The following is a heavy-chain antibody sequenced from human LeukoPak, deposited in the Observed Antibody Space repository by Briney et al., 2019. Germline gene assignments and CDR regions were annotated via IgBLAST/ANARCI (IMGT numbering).Heavy chain of an antibody. CDR3: ARDRGVRGVISSPGSMDV. J-gene: IGHJ6*04. CDR2: INTNTGNP. V-gene: IGHV7-4-1*02. Sequence: GGSLRLSCAASGFTFTSYAMNWVRQAPGQGLEWMGWINTNTGNPTYAQGFTGRFVFSLDTSVSTAYLQISSLKAEDTAVYYCARDRGVRGVISSPGSMDVWGKGTTVTVSS. D-gene: IGHD3-10*01. CDR1: GFTFTSYA.